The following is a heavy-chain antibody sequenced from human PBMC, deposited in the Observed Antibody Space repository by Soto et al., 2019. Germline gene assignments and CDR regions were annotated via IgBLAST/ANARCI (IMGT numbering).Heavy chain of an antibody. J-gene: IGHJ6*02. CDR3: ARGGSSSDNGMDV. CDR1: GFTFSTYS. Sequence: GGSLRLSCAASGFTFSTYSMNWVRQAPGKGLEWVSYMSSRSLTIYYTDYVKGRINISRDNAKNSLYLQMNILRDEDTAVYYCARGGSSSDNGMDVWGQGTTVTVSS. V-gene: IGHV3-48*02. D-gene: IGHD6-6*01. CDR2: MSSRSLTI.